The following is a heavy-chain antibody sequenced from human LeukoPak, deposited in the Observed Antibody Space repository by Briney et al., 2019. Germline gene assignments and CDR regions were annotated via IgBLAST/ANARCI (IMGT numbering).Heavy chain of an antibody. V-gene: IGHV3-21*01. CDR2: ISSTSTYI. Sequence: GGSLRLSCAASGFTFSSYSMNWVRQAPGKGLGWVSSISSTSTYIYYADSVKGRFTISRDNTKNSLYLQMNSLRAEDTAVYYCARAKRQQLVPGNWFDPWGQGTLVTVSS. CDR1: GFTFSSYS. D-gene: IGHD6-13*01. CDR3: ARAKRQQLVPGNWFDP. J-gene: IGHJ5*02.